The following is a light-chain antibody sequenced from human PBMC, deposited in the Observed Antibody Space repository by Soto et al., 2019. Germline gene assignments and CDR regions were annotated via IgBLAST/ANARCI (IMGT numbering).Light chain of an antibody. V-gene: IGKV3-20*01. CDR3: QQYSSSPPEFT. CDR2: GAS. CDR1: QSVSSNY. Sequence: EIVLTQSPGTLSVSPGERVTLSCRASQSVSSNYLVWYQQRPGQAPRLLIFGASYRATGIPDRFSGSGSGTDFTLTISRLEREDFAVYYCQQYSSSPPEFTFGPGTKVDSK. J-gene: IGKJ3*01.